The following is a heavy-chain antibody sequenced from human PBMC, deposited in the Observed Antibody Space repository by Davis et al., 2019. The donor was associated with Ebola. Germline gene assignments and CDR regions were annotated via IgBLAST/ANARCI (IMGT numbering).Heavy chain of an antibody. J-gene: IGHJ3*02. CDR2: IGTRGDPT. V-gene: IGHV3-48*02. Sequence: PGGSLRLSCAASGFTFSSYTMNWVRQAPGKGLEWVSYIGTRGDPTVYADSVKGRFTVSRDDANNSLSLLMNSLRDEDTAIYDCVRDYLFALDIWGQGTMVTVSS. CDR3: VRDYLFALDI. CDR1: GFTFSSYT.